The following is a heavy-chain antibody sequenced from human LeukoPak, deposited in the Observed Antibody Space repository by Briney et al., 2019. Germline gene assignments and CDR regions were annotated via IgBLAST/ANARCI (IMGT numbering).Heavy chain of an antibody. Sequence: ASVKVSCKASGYTFTGYYMHWVRQAPGQGLEWMGWISPNSGGTNYAQKFQGRVTMTRDTSISTAYMELSRLRSDDAAVYYCARDLGSGHSSGCYHYYYGMDVWGQGTTVTVSS. V-gene: IGHV1-2*02. J-gene: IGHJ6*02. CDR3: ARDLGSGHSSGCYHYYYGMDV. CDR1: GYTFTGYY. CDR2: ISPNSGGT. D-gene: IGHD3-22*01.